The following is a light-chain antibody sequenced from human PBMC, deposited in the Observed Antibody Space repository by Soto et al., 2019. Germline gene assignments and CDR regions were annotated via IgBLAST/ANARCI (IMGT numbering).Light chain of an antibody. J-gene: IGKJ4*01. V-gene: IGKV1-5*03. CDR1: QTISSW. CDR3: QKYNSAPLT. CDR2: KAS. Sequence: DIQMTQSPSTLSGSVGDRVTITCRASQTISSWLAWYQQKPGKAPKLLIYKASTLKSGVPSRFSGSGSGTEFTLTISSLQPDDFATYYCQKYNSAPLTFGGGTKVDNK.